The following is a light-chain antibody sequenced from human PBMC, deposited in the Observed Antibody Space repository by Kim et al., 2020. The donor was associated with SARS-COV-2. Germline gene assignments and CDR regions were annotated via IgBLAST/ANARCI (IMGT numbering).Light chain of an antibody. CDR1: QSISSY. J-gene: IGKJ2*01. CDR3: QQSYSTPPYT. CDR2: AAS. V-gene: IGKV1-39*01. Sequence: ASVGDRVPITCRASQSISSYLNWYQQKPGTAPKLLIYAASSLQSGVPSRFSGSGYGTDFTLTISSLQPEDFATYYCQQSYSTPPYTFGQGTKLEI.